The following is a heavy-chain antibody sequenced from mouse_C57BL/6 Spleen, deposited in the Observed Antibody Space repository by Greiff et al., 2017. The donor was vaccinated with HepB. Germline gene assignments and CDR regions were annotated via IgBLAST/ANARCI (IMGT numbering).Heavy chain of an antibody. D-gene: IGHD1-2*01. CDR3: ARVGTYGSY. J-gene: IGHJ3*01. V-gene: IGHV3-6*01. CDR1: GYSITSGYY. Sequence: EVQLQQSGPGLVKPSQSLSLTCSVTGYSITSGYYWNWIRQFPGNKLEWMGYISYDGSNNYNPSLKNRISITRDTSKNQFFLELNAVTTEETATCCCARVGTYGSYWGQGTLVTVSA. CDR2: ISYDGSN.